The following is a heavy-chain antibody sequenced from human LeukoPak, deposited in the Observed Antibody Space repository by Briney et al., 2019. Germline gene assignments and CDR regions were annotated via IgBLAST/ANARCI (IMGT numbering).Heavy chain of an antibody. Sequence: GASVKVSCKASGYTFTGYYMHWVRQAPGQGLEWMGWINPNSGGTNYAQKFQGRVTMTRDTSISTAYMELRSLRSDDTAVYYCARDDGDNSLPTFDYWGQGTLVTVSS. CDR2: INPNSGGT. V-gene: IGHV1-2*02. CDR3: ARDDGDNSLPTFDY. CDR1: GYTFTGYY. D-gene: IGHD5-24*01. J-gene: IGHJ4*02.